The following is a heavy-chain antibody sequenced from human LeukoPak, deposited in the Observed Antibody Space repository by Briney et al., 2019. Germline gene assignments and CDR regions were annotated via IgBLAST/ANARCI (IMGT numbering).Heavy chain of an antibody. J-gene: IGHJ4*02. CDR2: INHSGST. D-gene: IGHD1-26*01. Sequence: SETLSLTCAVYGGSFSGYYWSWIRQPPGKGLEWIGEINHSGSTNYNSSLKSRVTTSVDTSKNQFSLKLSSVTAADTAVYYCGRVGGATPAAPAKGPKYFDYWGQETLVTVP. CDR3: GRVGGATPAAPAKGPKYFDY. V-gene: IGHV4-34*01. CDR1: GGSFSGYY.